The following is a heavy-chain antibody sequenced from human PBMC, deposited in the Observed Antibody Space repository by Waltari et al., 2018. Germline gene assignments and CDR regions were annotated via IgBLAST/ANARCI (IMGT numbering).Heavy chain of an antibody. Sequence: QVQLVESGGGVVQPGRSLRLSCAASGFTFSSYAMHWVRQAPGKGLEWVAVISYDGSNKYYADSVKGRFTISRDNSKNTLYLQMNSLRAEDTAVYYCARAGGGSFFDYWGQGTLVTVSS. CDR2: ISYDGSNK. CDR3: ARAGGGSFFDY. J-gene: IGHJ4*02. V-gene: IGHV3-30-3*01. CDR1: GFTFSSYA. D-gene: IGHD1-26*01.